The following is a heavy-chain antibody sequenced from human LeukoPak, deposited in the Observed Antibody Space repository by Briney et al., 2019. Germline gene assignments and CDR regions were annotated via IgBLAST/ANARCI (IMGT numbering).Heavy chain of an antibody. Sequence: QPGGSLRLSCAASGFTFSSCAMSWVRQAPGKGLEWASAISGSGGSTYYADSVKGRFTISRDNSKNTLFLQMNSLRAEDTAVYYCAKGTYSSSPRDYWGQGTLVTVSS. J-gene: IGHJ4*02. V-gene: IGHV3-23*01. CDR1: GFTFSSCA. D-gene: IGHD6-6*01. CDR3: AKGTYSSSPRDY. CDR2: ISGSGGST.